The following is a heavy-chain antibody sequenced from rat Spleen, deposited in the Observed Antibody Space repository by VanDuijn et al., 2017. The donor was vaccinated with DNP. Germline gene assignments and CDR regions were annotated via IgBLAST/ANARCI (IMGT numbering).Heavy chain of an antibody. CDR3: ARHDEGNYYDGSNWFAY. J-gene: IGHJ3*01. CDR1: GFTFNNYW. Sequence: EVQLVESGGGLVQPGRSLKVSCVVSGFTFNNYWMTWIRQVPGKGLEWVASITTSGDSTSSPDSVRGRFTISRDNAKSTLYLQVDSLRSEDTATYYCARHDEGNYYDGSNWFAYWGQGTLVTVSS. V-gene: IGHV5-31*01. CDR2: ITTSGDST. D-gene: IGHD1-12*02.